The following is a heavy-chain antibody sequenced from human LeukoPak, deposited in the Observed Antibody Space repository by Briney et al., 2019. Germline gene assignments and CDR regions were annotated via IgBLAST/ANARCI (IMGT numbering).Heavy chain of an antibody. Sequence: GGSLRLSCAASGFTFSNAWMSWFRQAPGKGLEWVGRIKSKTDGGTTDYAAPVKGRFTISRDDSKNTLYLQMNSLKTEDTAVYYCTTDPHYYDSSGYYRENYFDYWGQGTLVTVSS. CDR1: GFTFSNAW. D-gene: IGHD3-22*01. V-gene: IGHV3-15*01. J-gene: IGHJ4*02. CDR2: IKSKTDGGTT. CDR3: TTDPHYYDSSGYYRENYFDY.